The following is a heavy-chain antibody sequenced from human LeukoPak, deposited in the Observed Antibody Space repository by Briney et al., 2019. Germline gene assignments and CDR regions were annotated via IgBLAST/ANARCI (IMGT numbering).Heavy chain of an antibody. D-gene: IGHD7-27*01. V-gene: IGHV4-34*01. J-gene: IGHJ4*02. Sequence: SETLSLTCAVYGGSFSGYYWSWIRQPPGKGLEWIGEINHSGSTDYNPSLKSRVTISVDTSKNQFSLKLSSVTAADTAVYYCARASWGSKLFDYWGQGTLVTVSS. CDR1: GGSFSGYY. CDR2: INHSGST. CDR3: ARASWGSKLFDY.